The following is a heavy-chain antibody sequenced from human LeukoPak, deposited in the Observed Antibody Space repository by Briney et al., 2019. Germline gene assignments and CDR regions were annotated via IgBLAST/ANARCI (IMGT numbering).Heavy chain of an antibody. J-gene: IGHJ6*02. Sequence: GRSLMLSCEASGFTFDDYAMHWVRQAPGKGLEWISGIICNSGSIGYANSVKGRFTISRDNATNSLYLQMHSLKAQHTALYYCAKMGGRKYCSSTSCWDYYYGLDVRGRGTTLTVSS. CDR1: GFTFDDYA. D-gene: IGHD2-2*01. CDR2: IICNSGSI. V-gene: IGHV3-9*01. CDR3: AKMGGRKYCSSTSCWDYYYGLDV.